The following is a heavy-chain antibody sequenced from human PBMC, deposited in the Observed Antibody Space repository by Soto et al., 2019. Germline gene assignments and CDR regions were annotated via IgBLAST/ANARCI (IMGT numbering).Heavy chain of an antibody. D-gene: IGHD3-10*01. CDR2: IYYSGST. V-gene: IGHV4-31*03. Sequence: TLSLTCTVSGGSISSGGYYWSWIRQHPGKGLEWIGYIYYSGSTYYNPSLKSRVTISVDTSKNQFSLKLSSVTAADTAVYYCAREKWMVRGVILNWFDPWGQGTLVTVSS. J-gene: IGHJ5*02. CDR1: GGSISSGGYY. CDR3: AREKWMVRGVILNWFDP.